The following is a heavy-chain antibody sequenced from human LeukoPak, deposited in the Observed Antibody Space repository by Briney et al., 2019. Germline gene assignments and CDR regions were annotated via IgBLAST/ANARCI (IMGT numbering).Heavy chain of an antibody. Sequence: PSETLSLTCTVSGGSISSSGYYWGWIRQPPGKGLEWIGYIYYSGSTNYNPSLKSRVTISVDTSKNQFSLKLSSVTAADTAVYYCARLELAYSSSSDWFDPWGQGTLVTVSS. D-gene: IGHD6-6*01. CDR1: GGSISSSGYY. CDR3: ARLELAYSSSSDWFDP. J-gene: IGHJ5*02. V-gene: IGHV4-61*05. CDR2: IYYSGST.